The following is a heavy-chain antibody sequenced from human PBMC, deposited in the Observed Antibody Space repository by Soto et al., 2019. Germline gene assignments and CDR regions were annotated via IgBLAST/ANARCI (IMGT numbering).Heavy chain of an antibody. J-gene: IGHJ5*02. CDR1: GSSISSYY. V-gene: IGHV4-59*01. Sequence: SETLFLTCTVSGSSISSYYWSWIRQPPGKGLEWIGYIYYSGSTNYNPSLKSRVTISVDTSKNQFSLKLSSVTAADTAVYYCARFYGSGSFRWFDPWGQGTLVTVSS. D-gene: IGHD3-10*01. CDR2: IYYSGST. CDR3: ARFYGSGSFRWFDP.